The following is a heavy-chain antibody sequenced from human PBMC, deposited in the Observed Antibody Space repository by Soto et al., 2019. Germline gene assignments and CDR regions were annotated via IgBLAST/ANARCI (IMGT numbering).Heavy chain of an antibody. J-gene: IGHJ4*02. D-gene: IGHD6-19*01. Sequence: ASVKVSCKASGYTFTSYAMHWVRQAPGQRLEWMGWINAGNGNTKYSQKFQGRVTITRDTSASTAYMELSSLRSEDTAVYYCAREKHLRYSSGWTSDYWGQGTLVTVSS. V-gene: IGHV1-3*01. CDR1: GYTFTSYA. CDR3: AREKHLRYSSGWTSDY. CDR2: INAGNGNT.